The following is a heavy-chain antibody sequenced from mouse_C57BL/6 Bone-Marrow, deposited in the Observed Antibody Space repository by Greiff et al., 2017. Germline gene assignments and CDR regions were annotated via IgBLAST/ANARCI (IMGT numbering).Heavy chain of an antibody. CDR3: ARVSFYYGFTWFAY. J-gene: IGHJ3*01. V-gene: IGHV1-55*01. CDR1: GYTFTSYW. Sequence: VKLQQPGAELVKPGASVKMSCKASGYTFTSYWITWVKPRPGQGLEWIGDIYPGSGSTNYNEKFKSKATLTVDTSSSTAYMQLSSLTSEDSAVYYCARVSFYYGFTWFAYWGQGTLVTVSA. CDR2: IYPGSGST. D-gene: IGHD2-2*01.